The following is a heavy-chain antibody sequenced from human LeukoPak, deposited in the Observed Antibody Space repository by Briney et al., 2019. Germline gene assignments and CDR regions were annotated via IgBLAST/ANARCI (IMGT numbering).Heavy chain of an antibody. J-gene: IGHJ6*02. D-gene: IGHD3-10*01. CDR3: ARWYGGSGSWVLDV. CDR2: IKQDGSEK. Sequence: GSLRLSCAASGFTISNYWMSWVRQAPGKGLEWVANIKQDGSEKKYVDSVKGRFSISRDNAKNSLYLQIYSLRVEDTAGYYCARWYGGSGSWVLDVWAKGPRSPSP. CDR1: GFTISNYW. V-gene: IGHV3-7*04.